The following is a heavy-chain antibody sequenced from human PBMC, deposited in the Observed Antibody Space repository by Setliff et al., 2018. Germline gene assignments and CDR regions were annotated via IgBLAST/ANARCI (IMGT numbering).Heavy chain of an antibody. J-gene: IGHJ3*02. D-gene: IGHD5-12*01. Sequence: LRLSCVASTFTFTKYAVTWVRQAPGKGLEWVSSIHVGGGTTYYADSVQGRFTISRDNSRNTLYLQMNSLRAEDTASYYCARDITRDGYNSGAFDIWGQGTMVTVSS. CDR2: IHVGGGTT. CDR1: TFTFTKYA. CDR3: ARDITRDGYNSGAFDI. V-gene: IGHV3-23*01.